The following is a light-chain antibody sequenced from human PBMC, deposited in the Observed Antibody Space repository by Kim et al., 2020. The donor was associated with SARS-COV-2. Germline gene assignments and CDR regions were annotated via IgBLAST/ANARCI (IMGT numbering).Light chain of an antibody. Sequence: AAVQLTAPQGRGNRKYAVAGHQQRGEKGPRYVMKVSSDGSHNKGDGIPVRFSGSASGAERYLTISSLQSEDEADYYCQTWGPGIRVFGGGTQLTVL. CDR3: QTWGPGIRV. J-gene: IGLJ3*02. CDR1: RGNRKYA. CDR2: VSSDGSH. V-gene: IGLV4-69*01.